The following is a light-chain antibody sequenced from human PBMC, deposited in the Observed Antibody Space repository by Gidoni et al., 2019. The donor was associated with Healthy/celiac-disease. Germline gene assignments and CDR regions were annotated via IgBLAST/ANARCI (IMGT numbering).Light chain of an antibody. J-gene: IGKJ1*01. CDR1: QSVSSN. Sequence: EIVMTQSPATLSVSPGERATLSCRASQSVSSNFAWYQQKPGQAPRLLIYGASTRATGIPARFSGSGSGTEFTLTISSLQSEDFAVYYCQQYNNWPPTPKTFGQGTKVEIK. CDR3: QQYNNWPPTPKT. CDR2: GAS. V-gene: IGKV3-15*01.